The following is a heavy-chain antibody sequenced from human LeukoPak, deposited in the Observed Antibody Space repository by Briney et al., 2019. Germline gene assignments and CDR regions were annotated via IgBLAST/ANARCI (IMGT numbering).Heavy chain of an antibody. CDR3: ARAQTTVVTPVWFDP. Sequence: PSETLSLTCTVSGGSISSSSYYWGWIRQPPGKGLEWIGSIYYSGSTYYNPSLKSRVTISVDTSKNQFSLKLSSVTAADTAVYYCARAQTTVVTPVWFDPWGQGTLVTVSS. J-gene: IGHJ5*02. CDR2: IYYSGST. V-gene: IGHV4-39*07. CDR1: GGSISSSSYY. D-gene: IGHD4-23*01.